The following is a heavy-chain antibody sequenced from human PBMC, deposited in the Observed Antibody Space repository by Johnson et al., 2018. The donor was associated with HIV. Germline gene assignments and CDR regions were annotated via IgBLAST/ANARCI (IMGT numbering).Heavy chain of an antibody. V-gene: IGHV3-9*01. CDR2: ICWNSGSI. J-gene: IGHJ3*01. Sequence: VQLVESGGGLVQPGRSLRLSCAASGFTFDEYAMHWVRQAPGKGLEWVSGICWNSGSIGYGDSVKGRFTISRDNAKNSLYLQMNSLRAEDTALYYCAKGGIDAFDVWGQGTMVTVSS. CDR3: AKGGIDAFDV. D-gene: IGHD6-25*01. CDR1: GFTFDEYA.